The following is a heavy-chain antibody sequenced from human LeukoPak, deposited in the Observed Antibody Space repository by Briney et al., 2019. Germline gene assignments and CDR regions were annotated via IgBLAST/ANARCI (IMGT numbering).Heavy chain of an antibody. J-gene: IGHJ6*02. CDR1: GGSVRSGSYY. Sequence: SEALSLTCSVSGGSVRSGSYYWSWIRQPPGKGLEWIGYISYSGSTNYSPSLKSRVTISLDTSKNQFSLKLTSVTAADTAVYYCAKAVGYDGYIYYGMDVWGQGTTVTVSS. V-gene: IGHV4-61*01. D-gene: IGHD5-24*01. CDR3: AKAVGYDGYIYYGMDV. CDR2: ISYSGST.